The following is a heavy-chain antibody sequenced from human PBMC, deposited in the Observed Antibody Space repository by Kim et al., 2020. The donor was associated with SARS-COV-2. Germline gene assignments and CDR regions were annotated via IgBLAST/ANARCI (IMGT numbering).Heavy chain of an antibody. CDR2: ISSSSSYI. V-gene: IGHV3-21*01. J-gene: IGHJ6*02. CDR3: ARGAAAGPEDYYYYGMDV. Sequence: GGSLRLSCAASGFTFSSYSMNWVRQAPGKGLEWVSSISSSSSYIYYADSVKGRFTISRDNAKNSLYLQMNSLRAEDTAVYYCARGAAAGPEDYYYYGMDVWGQGTTVTVSS. CDR1: GFTFSSYS. D-gene: IGHD6-13*01.